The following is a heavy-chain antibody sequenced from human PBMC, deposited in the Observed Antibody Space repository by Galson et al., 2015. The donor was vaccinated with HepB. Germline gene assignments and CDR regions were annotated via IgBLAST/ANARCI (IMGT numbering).Heavy chain of an antibody. CDR3: ARAEREPAYYDFWSGFDP. CDR2: IYPGDSDT. D-gene: IGHD3-3*01. CDR1: GYSFTSYW. V-gene: IGHV5-51*03. J-gene: IGHJ5*02. Sequence: QSGAEVKKPGESLKISCKGSGYSFTSYWIGWVRQMPGKGLEWMGIIYPGDSDTRYSPSFQGQVTISADKSISTAYLQWSSLKASDTAMYYCARAEREPAYYDFWSGFDPWGQGTLVTVSS.